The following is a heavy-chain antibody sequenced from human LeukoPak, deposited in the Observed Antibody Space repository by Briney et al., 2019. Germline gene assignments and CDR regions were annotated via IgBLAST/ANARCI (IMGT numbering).Heavy chain of an antibody. Sequence: SVKVSCKASGRTFSSYAISWVRQAPGQGLEWMGRIIPVFGTANYAQKFQGRVTITTDESTSTAYMELSSLRSEDTAVYYCARDGDPNTATLDYWGQGTLVTVSS. CDR1: GRTFSSYA. D-gene: IGHD5-18*01. CDR2: IIPVFGTA. V-gene: IGHV1-69*05. J-gene: IGHJ4*02. CDR3: ARDGDPNTATLDY.